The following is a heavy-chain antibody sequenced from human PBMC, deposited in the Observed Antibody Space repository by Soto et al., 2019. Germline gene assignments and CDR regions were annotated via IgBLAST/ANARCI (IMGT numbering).Heavy chain of an antibody. CDR3: ARLNGYCVSTNCHGYYGMDV. J-gene: IGHJ6*02. Sequence: SETLSRTCPVSRVSVSSTRYSWGSIRQSPGKGLEWIGTIYSTANTYYNPSLLSRVTISVDTSKNEFSLRLSSVTAADTAVYYCARLNGYCVSTNCHGYYGMDVWGQGTTVT. CDR1: RVSVSSTRYS. V-gene: IGHV4-39*01. CDR2: IYSTANT. D-gene: IGHD2-2*03.